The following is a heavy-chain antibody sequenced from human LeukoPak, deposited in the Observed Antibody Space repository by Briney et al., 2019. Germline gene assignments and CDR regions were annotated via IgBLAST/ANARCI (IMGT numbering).Heavy chain of an antibody. CDR3: ARAEMTTVTTAPFDP. D-gene: IGHD4-17*01. J-gene: IGHJ5*02. CDR2: ISAYNGNT. CDR1: GYTFTSYG. Sequence: ASVKVSCKASGYTFTSYGISWVRQAPGQGLEWMGWISAYNGNTNYAQKLQGRVTMTTDTSTSTAYMELRSLRSDDTAVYYCARAEMTTVTTAPFDPWGQGTLVTVSS. V-gene: IGHV1-18*01.